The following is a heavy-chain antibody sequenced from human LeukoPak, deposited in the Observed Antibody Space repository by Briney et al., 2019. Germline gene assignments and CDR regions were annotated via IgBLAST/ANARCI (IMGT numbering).Heavy chain of an antibody. J-gene: IGHJ5*02. D-gene: IGHD2-8*02. CDR1: GASISSGNYY. CDR3: ARGHTGQNWFDP. V-gene: IGHV4-61*02. Sequence: SQTLSLTCTVSGASISSGNYYWRWIRQTAGKGLEWIGRIHVTGRTYYNPSLKSRVTVSLDTAKNQYSLQLSSVSAADTAIYCCARGHTGQNWFDPWGQGTLVTVSS. CDR2: IHVTGRT.